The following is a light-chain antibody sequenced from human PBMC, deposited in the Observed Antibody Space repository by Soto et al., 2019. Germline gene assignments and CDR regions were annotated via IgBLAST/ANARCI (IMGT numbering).Light chain of an antibody. CDR3: QSYDSSLCVV. Sequence: QSVLTQPPSVSGAPGQRVTISCTGSSSNIGAGYDVHWYQQLPGTAPKLLIYGNSNRPSGVPDRFSGSKSGTSASLAITGLQAEYEADYYCQSYDSSLCVVFGGGTKLTVL. J-gene: IGLJ2*01. CDR1: SSNIGAGYD. V-gene: IGLV1-40*01. CDR2: GNS.